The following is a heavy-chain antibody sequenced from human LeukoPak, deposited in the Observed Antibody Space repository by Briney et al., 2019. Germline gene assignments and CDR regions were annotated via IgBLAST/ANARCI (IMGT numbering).Heavy chain of an antibody. Sequence: GGSLRLSCAASGFTFSSYWMTWVRQAPGKGLEWVANIKQDGSEEYYIDSVKGRFTSSRENAKNTLYLEMNSLRAEDTAVYYCARGGTNLYSGSYPYDYWGQETLVTVSS. D-gene: IGHD1-26*01. V-gene: IGHV3-7*01. CDR2: IKQDGSEE. J-gene: IGHJ4*02. CDR1: GFTFSSYW. CDR3: ARGGTNLYSGSYPYDY.